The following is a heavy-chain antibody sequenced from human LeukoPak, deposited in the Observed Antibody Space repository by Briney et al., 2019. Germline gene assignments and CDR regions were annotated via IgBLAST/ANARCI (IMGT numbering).Heavy chain of an antibody. J-gene: IGHJ4*02. D-gene: IGHD3-10*01. Sequence: GGSLRLSCSGTGFTFSNYAMSWVRRAPGKGLEWVSVISGSGDTTEYADSVKGRFAISRDNSDNTVCLEMNRLRVEDTAVYYCARGGPSVKMIRGDFDHWGQGALVTVSS. CDR2: ISGSGDTT. CDR3: ARGGPSVKMIRGDFDH. V-gene: IGHV3-23*01. CDR1: GFTFSNYA.